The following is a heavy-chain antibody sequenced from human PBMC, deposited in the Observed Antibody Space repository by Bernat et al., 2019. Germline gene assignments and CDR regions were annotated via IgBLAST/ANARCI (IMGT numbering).Heavy chain of an antibody. CDR2: ISSSSSTI. CDR3: AVTTYFDFSLNYFDY. CDR1: GFTFSSYS. V-gene: IGHV3-48*01. D-gene: IGHD3/OR15-3a*01. J-gene: IGHJ4*02. Sequence: EVQLVESGGGLVQPGGSLRLSCAASGFTFSSYSMNWVRQAPGKGLEWVSYISSSSSTIYYADSVKGRFTISRDNAKNSLYLQMNSLRAEDTAVYYCAVTTYFDFSLNYFDYWGQGTLVTVSS.